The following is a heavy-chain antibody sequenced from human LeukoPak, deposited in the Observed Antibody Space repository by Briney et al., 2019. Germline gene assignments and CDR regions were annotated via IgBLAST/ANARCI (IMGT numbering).Heavy chain of an antibody. CDR2: IYYSGST. D-gene: IGHD6-13*01. CDR3: ASGDLGPEAAAVD. J-gene: IGHJ4*02. CDR1: GGSISSGGYY. Sequence: SQTLSLTCTVSGGSISSGGYYWSWIRQHPGKGLEWIGYIYYSGSTYYNPSLKSRVTISVDTSKNQFSLKLSSVTAADTAVYYCASGDLGPEAAAVDWGQGTLVTVSS. V-gene: IGHV4-31*03.